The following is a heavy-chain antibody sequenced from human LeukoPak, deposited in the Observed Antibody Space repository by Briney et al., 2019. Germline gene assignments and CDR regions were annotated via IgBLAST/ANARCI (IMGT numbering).Heavy chain of an antibody. CDR2: ISSSSSSYI. CDR3: ARGYYSSGSSWLDY. Sequence: GGSLRLSCAASGFTFSSYSMNWVRQAPGKGLEWVSSISSSSSSYIYYAGSVRGRFTISRDNAKNSLSLQMNSLRAEDTALYYCARGYYSSGSSWLDYWGQGTLVTVSS. D-gene: IGHD6-19*01. J-gene: IGHJ4*02. V-gene: IGHV3-21*01. CDR1: GFTFSSYS.